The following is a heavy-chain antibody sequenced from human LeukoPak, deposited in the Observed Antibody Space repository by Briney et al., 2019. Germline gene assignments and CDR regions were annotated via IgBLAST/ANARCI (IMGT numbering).Heavy chain of an antibody. CDR1: GYSFNTYW. CDR2: IYPGDSDT. V-gene: IGHV5-51*01. D-gene: IGHD5-18*01. J-gene: IGHJ6*02. Sequence: GESLKISCKSSGYSFNTYWIGWVRQMPGKGLEWMGIIYPGDSDTRYSPSFQGQVTISVDKSISTAYLQWSSLKASDTAMYYCARLGYSYGSYYYYGMDVWGQGTTVTVSS. CDR3: ARLGYSYGSYYYYGMDV.